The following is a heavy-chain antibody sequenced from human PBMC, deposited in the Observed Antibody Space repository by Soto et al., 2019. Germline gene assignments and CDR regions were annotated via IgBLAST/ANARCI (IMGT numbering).Heavy chain of an antibody. J-gene: IGHJ4*02. CDR3: ARELNTDSSAYYSFAY. D-gene: IGHD3-22*01. Sequence: ASVKVSCKTSGYTFSDYGLAWLRQTPGQRPEWMGWVSTYNTNTNYAPKFQGRVTMTTDTSTTTTSMELRSLRSDDTAVYYCARELNTDSSAYYSFAYWGQGTLVTVSS. CDR1: GYTFSDYG. CDR2: VSTYNTNT. V-gene: IGHV1-18*01.